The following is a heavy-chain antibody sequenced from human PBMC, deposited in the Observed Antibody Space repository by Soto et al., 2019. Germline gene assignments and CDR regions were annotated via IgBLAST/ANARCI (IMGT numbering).Heavy chain of an antibody. CDR3: AKDHGYSGGDCYSGLWNWFEP. V-gene: IGHV3-23*01. D-gene: IGHD2-21*02. Sequence: EVQLLESGGGLVQPGGSLRLSCAASGFTFSSYAMSWVRQAPGKGLEWVSAISGSGGSTYYADSVKGRFTISRDNSKNTLYLQMNSLRAEDTAVYYSAKDHGYSGGDCYSGLWNWFEPCGQGTLVTVSS. CDR1: GFTFSSYA. J-gene: IGHJ5*02. CDR2: ISGSGGST.